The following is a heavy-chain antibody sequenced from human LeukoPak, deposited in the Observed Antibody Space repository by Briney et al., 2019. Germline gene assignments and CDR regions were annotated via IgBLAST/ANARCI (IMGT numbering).Heavy chain of an antibody. CDR2: ISYDGSNK. CDR1: GFTFSSYG. V-gene: IGHV3-30*18. J-gene: IGHJ3*02. CDR3: AKDQFRGAFDI. Sequence: GRSLRLSCAASGFTFSSYGMHRVRQAPGKGLEWVAVISYDGSNKYYADSVKGRFTISRDNSKNTLYLQMNSLRAEDTAVYYCAKDQFRGAFDIWGQGTMVTVSS.